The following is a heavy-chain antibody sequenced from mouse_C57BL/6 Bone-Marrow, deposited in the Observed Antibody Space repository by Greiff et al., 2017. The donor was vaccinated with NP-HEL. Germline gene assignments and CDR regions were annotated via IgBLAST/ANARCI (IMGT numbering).Heavy chain of an antibody. J-gene: IGHJ3*01. V-gene: IGHV1-54*01. Sequence: VQLQQSGAELVRPGTSVKVSCKASGYAFNNYLIEWVKQRPGQGLEWIGVINPGSGGTKYNEKFKGKATLTADQSSSTAYMQLSSLRSEDSAVYFCARGGIYYDYAWFAYWGQGTLVTVSA. CDR1: GYAFNNYL. CDR2: INPGSGGT. CDR3: ARGGIYYDYAWFAY. D-gene: IGHD2-4*01.